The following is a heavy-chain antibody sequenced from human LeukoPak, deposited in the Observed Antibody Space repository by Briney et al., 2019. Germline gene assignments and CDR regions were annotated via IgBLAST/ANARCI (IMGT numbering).Heavy chain of an antibody. Sequence: GGSLRLSCAASGFTFSSYAMSWVRQAPGKGLEWVSAISGSGGSTYYADSVKGRFTISRDNAKNSLYLQMNSLRAEDTAVYYCARDHEHSGYASWGQGTLVTVSS. CDR3: ARDHEHSGYAS. CDR1: GFTFSSYA. CDR2: ISGSGGST. J-gene: IGHJ4*02. D-gene: IGHD5-12*01. V-gene: IGHV3-23*01.